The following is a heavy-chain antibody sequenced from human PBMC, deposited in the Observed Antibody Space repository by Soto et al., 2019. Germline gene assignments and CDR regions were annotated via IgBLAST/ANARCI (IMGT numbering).Heavy chain of an antibody. CDR3: ARGPLTGDAFDI. V-gene: IGHV3-48*04. Sequence: GGSLRLSCAASGFTFSSYSMNWVRQAPGKGLEWVSYISSSSSTIYYADSVKGRFTISRDNTKNSLYLQMNSLRAEDTAVYYCARGPLTGDAFDIWGQGTMVTVSS. J-gene: IGHJ3*02. CDR2: ISSSSSTI. D-gene: IGHD7-27*01. CDR1: GFTFSSYS.